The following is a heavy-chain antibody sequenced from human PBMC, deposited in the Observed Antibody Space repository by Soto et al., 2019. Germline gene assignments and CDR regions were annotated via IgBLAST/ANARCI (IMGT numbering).Heavy chain of an antibody. CDR2: IYYSGST. CDR1: GGSISSYY. J-gene: IGHJ6*02. V-gene: IGHV4-59*01. Sequence: WETLSLTCTVSGGSISSYYWSWIRQPPGKGLEWIGYIYYSGSTNYNPSLKSRVTISVDTSKNQFSLKLSSVTAADTAVYYCARDRGTYSSSWDYYYYGMDVWGQGTTVTVSS. CDR3: ARDRGTYSSSWDYYYYGMDV. D-gene: IGHD6-13*01.